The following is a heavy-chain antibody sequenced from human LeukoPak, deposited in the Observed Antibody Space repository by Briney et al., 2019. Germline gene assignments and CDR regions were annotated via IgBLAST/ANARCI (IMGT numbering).Heavy chain of an antibody. CDR1: GGTFSSYA. CDR3: AREGRLKAYCGGDCYSGWST. V-gene: IGHV1-69*01. J-gene: IGHJ5*02. D-gene: IGHD2-21*02. CDR2: IIPIFGTA. Sequence: SVKVSCKASGGTFSSYAISWVRQAPGQGLEWMGGIIPIFGTANYAQKFQGRVAITADESTSTAYMELSSLRSEDTAVYYCAREGRLKAYCGGDCYSGWSTWGQGTLVTVSS.